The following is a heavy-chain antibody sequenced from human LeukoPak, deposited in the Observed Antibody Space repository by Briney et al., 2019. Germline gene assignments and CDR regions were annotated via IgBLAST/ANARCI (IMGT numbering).Heavy chain of an antibody. CDR2: ITASGCNT. Sequence: GGSLRLSCAASGFTFSSYAMGWVRQAPGKGLEWVSAITASGCNTFYADSVKGRFTISRDNSKNTLYLQVNSLRAEDTAVYYCAKGNGYSYGRYYFDYWGQGTLVTVSS. J-gene: IGHJ4*02. CDR3: AKGNGYSYGRYYFDY. D-gene: IGHD5-18*01. V-gene: IGHV3-23*01. CDR1: GFTFSSYA.